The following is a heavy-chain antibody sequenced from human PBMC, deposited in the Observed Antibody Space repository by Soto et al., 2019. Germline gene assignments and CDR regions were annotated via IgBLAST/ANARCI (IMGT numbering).Heavy chain of an antibody. D-gene: IGHD2-2*01. Sequence: GGSLRLSCAASGLTFSIYAMNWVRQAPGKGLEWVSVISGSGGSTYYADSVKGRFTISRDNSKNTLYLQMNSLRAEDTAIYYCAKESPKYQLGFDPWGQGTLVTVSS. CDR2: ISGSGGST. CDR1: GLTFSIYA. CDR3: AKESPKYQLGFDP. J-gene: IGHJ5*02. V-gene: IGHV3-23*01.